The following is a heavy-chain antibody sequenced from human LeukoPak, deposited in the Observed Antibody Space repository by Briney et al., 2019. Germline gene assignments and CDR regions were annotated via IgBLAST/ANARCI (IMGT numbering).Heavy chain of an antibody. CDR3: ATTPESYAFDI. J-gene: IGHJ3*02. CDR1: GGSISSYY. Sequence: SETLPLTCTVSGGSISSYYWSWIRQPPGKGLEWIGYIYYSGSTNYNPSLKSRVTISVDTSKNQFSLKLSSVTAADTAVYYCATTPESYAFDIWGQGTMVTVSS. V-gene: IGHV4-59*08. CDR2: IYYSGST.